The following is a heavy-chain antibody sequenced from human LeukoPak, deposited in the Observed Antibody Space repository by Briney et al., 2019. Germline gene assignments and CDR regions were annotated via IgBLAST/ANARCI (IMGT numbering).Heavy chain of an antibody. D-gene: IGHD1-26*01. J-gene: IGHJ4*02. Sequence: GGSLRLSWAAAGFTFSIYCMHWVRQAPGKGLEWVAVIWYEVSNKYYADSVQGRFTIPRDNSQNTLYLQMNSLRAEDTPVYYCAKSPRHTGELSYWGQGTLVTVSS. V-gene: IGHV3-33*06. CDR3: AKSPRHTGELSY. CDR1: GFTFSIYC. CDR2: IWYEVSNK.